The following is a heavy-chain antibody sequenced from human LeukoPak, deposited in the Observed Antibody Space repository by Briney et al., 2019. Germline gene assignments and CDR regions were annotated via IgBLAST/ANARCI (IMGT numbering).Heavy chain of an antibody. CDR2: VSTYNSDT. J-gene: IGHJ5*02. Sequence: ASVKVSCKASGYTFTSYYMHWVRQAPGQGLEWVGWVSTYNSDTNYAPRFQGRVTMTKDTSTSTVYMELRSLRTDDTAVYYCALDNWNEFDPWGQGTLVTVSS. D-gene: IGHD1-20*01. V-gene: IGHV1-18*04. CDR3: ALDNWNEFDP. CDR1: GYTFTSYY.